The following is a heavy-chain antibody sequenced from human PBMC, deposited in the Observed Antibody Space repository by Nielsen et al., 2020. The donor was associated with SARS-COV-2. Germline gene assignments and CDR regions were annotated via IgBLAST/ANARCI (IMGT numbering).Heavy chain of an antibody. J-gene: IGHJ3*02. CDR1: GFTFSSYA. D-gene: IGHD3-9*01. V-gene: IGHV3-30-3*01. Sequence: GGSLRLSCAASGFTFSSYAMHWVRQAPGKGLEWVAVISYDGSNKYYADSVKGRFTISRDNSKNTLYLQMNSLRAEDTAVYYCARPGLYYDILTGYSYHDAFDIWGQGTMVTVSS. CDR2: ISYDGSNK. CDR3: ARPGLYYDILTGYSYHDAFDI.